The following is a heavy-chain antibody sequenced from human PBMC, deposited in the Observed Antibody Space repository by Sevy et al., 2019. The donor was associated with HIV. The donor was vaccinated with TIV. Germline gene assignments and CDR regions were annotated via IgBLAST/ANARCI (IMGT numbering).Heavy chain of an antibody. CDR1: GFSISRYW. J-gene: IGHJ4*02. V-gene: IGHV3-7*01. D-gene: IGHD5-18*01. Sequence: GGSLRLSCAASGFSISRYWMSWVRQAPGKGLEWVATMKQDGTEKDYVDSVKGRFTISRDNTKSSLFLQMNSLSAEDTAVYYCVREGLGGYSYSLDCWGQGTLVTVSS. CDR2: MKQDGTEK. CDR3: VREGLGGYSYSLDC.